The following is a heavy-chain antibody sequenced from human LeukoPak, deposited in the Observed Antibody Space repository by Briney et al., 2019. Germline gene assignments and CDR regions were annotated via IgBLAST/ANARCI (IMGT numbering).Heavy chain of an antibody. V-gene: IGHV1-69*06. J-gene: IGHJ3*02. CDR2: IIAIFGTT. CDR3: ARVRYDYVWGSYRHDAFDI. CDR1: GGTFRSYA. D-gene: IGHD3-16*02. Sequence: SLNLSCKASGGTFRSYAISWVRQAPGQGLEWMGGIIAIFGTTNYAQKFEGRVTITPDKSTSTAYMELSSLRSEDTAVYYCARVRYDYVWGSYRHDAFDIWGQGTMVTVSS.